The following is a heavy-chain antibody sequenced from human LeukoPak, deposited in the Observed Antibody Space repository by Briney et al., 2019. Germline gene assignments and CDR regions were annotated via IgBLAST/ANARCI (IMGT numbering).Heavy chain of an antibody. Sequence: GGSLRLSCAASGFTFSSNWMTWVRQAPGKGLEWVANIKQDGSEKYYVDSVKGRFTITRDNAKNPLYLQMNSLSPEDTAVYYCARGLSRFDYWGQGTLVTVSS. CDR2: IKQDGSEK. D-gene: IGHD4/OR15-4a*01. V-gene: IGHV3-7*01. CDR1: GFTFSSNW. J-gene: IGHJ4*02. CDR3: ARGLSRFDY.